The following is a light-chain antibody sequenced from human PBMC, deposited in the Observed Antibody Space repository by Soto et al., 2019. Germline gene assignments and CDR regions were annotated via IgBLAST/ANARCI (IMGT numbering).Light chain of an antibody. Sequence: QSVLTQPPSASGSPGQSVTISCTETSSDVGGYDFVSWYQQHPGKAPKLMIHEVSKRPSGVPDRFSGSKSGNTASLTVSGLQAEDETDYYCSSYAGSNNYVFGTGTKVTVL. J-gene: IGLJ1*01. CDR1: SSDVGGYDF. CDR3: SSYAGSNNYV. CDR2: EVS. V-gene: IGLV2-8*01.